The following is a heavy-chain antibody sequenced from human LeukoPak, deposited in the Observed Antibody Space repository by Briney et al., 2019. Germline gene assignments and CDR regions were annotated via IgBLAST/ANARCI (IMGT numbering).Heavy chain of an antibody. Sequence: PGGSLRLSCAASGFTFDDYAMHWVRQTPGKGLEWVSLISWDGGSTYYADSVKSRFTISRDNSKNSLYLQMNSLRAEDTALYYCAKDLREYSYTALDYWGQGTLVTVSS. D-gene: IGHD5-18*01. CDR1: GFTFDDYA. CDR3: AKDLREYSYTALDY. CDR2: ISWDGGST. V-gene: IGHV3-43D*03. J-gene: IGHJ4*02.